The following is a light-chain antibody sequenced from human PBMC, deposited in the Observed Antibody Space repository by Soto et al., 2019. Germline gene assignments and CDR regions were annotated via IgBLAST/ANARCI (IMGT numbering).Light chain of an antibody. CDR2: DVS. J-gene: IGLJ1*01. Sequence: QSVLTQPASVSGPPGQSITISCTGTSSDVGGYNYVSWYQQHPGKAPKLMIYDVSNRPSGVSNRFSGSKSGNTASLTISGLQAEDEADYYCSSYTSSSTLYVFGTGTKVT. V-gene: IGLV2-14*01. CDR1: SSDVGGYNY. CDR3: SSYTSSSTLYV.